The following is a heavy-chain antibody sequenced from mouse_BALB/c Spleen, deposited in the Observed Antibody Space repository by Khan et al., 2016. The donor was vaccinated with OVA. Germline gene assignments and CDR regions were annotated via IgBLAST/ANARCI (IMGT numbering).Heavy chain of an antibody. CDR3: ARDYWFAY. J-gene: IGHJ3*01. CDR2: ISSGDTT. V-gene: IGHV5-6-5*01. Sequence: EVKLVESGGGLVKPGGSLKLSCAASGFTFSNYGVSWVRQTPEQRLEWVASISSGDTTYYPDSVKGRFTISRDNARNILYLQMSSLRSEDTAMYYCARDYWFAYWGQGTLVTVSA. CDR1: GFTFSNYG.